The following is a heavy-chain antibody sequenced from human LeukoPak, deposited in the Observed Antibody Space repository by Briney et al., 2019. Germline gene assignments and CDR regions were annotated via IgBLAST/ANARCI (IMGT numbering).Heavy chain of an antibody. CDR1: GFSLSTSGVG. Sequence: SGPTLVNPTQTLTLTCTFSGFSLSTSGVGVGWIRQPPGKALEWLALIYWNEDKRYSPSLKSRLTITKDTSKDQVVLTMTDMDPVDTATYYCAHRRPTWNYFDYWGQGTLVTVSS. D-gene: IGHD2/OR15-2a*01. CDR2: IYWNEDK. J-gene: IGHJ4*02. V-gene: IGHV2-5*01. CDR3: AHRRPTWNYFDY.